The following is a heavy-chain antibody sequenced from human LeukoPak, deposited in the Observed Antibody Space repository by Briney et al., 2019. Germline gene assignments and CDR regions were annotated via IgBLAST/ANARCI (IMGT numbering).Heavy chain of an antibody. D-gene: IGHD2-15*01. V-gene: IGHV3-21*01. Sequence: GGSLRLSCAASGFTFSAYSINWVRQAPGRGLEWVSSISSSGTYIYYADSVKGRFTISRDNSKNTLYLQMDSLRAEDTAVYYCARAGYCSGGSCYGSDYWGQGTLVSVSS. J-gene: IGHJ4*02. CDR2: ISSSGTYI. CDR3: ARAGYCSGGSCYGSDY. CDR1: GFTFSAYS.